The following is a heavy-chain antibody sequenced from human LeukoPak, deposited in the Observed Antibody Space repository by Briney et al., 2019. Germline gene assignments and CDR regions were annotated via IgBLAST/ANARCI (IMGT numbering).Heavy chain of an antibody. CDR2: ISGSGGST. J-gene: IGHJ3*02. V-gene: IGHV3-23*01. CDR3: ATETYGDLRGSGAFDI. CDR1: GFTFTNYA. D-gene: IGHD4-17*01. Sequence: GGSLRLSCAASGFTFTNYAMSWVRQAPQRGLEWVAAISGSGGSTYYADSVKGRFTISRDNSKNTLYLRMISLGAENTAVYYCATETYGDLRGSGAFDIWGQGTMVTVSS.